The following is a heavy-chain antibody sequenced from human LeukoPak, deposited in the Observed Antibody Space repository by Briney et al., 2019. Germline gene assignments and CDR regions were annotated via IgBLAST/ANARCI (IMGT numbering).Heavy chain of an antibody. Sequence: ASVKVSCKASGYTFTGYLLHWVRQAPGQGLEWMGWINPNSGGTNCAQTFQGRVTMTRDTSISTAYMELSRLTSDDTAVYYCARPTTVGNAFHIWGQGTMVTVSS. J-gene: IGHJ3*02. D-gene: IGHD4-23*01. V-gene: IGHV1-2*02. CDR3: ARPTTVGNAFHI. CDR2: INPNSGGT. CDR1: GYTFTGYL.